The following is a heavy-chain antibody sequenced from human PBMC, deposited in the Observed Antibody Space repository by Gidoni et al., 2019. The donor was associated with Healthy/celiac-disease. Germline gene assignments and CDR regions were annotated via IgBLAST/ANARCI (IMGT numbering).Heavy chain of an antibody. CDR3: ARTFKPYGSGTNWFDP. CDR2: IDWDDDK. V-gene: IGHV2-70*01. CDR1: GFSLSTSGMC. J-gene: IGHJ5*02. Sequence: QVTLRESGPALVKPTQTLPLTCTFSGFSLSTSGMCVSWIRQPPGKALEWLALIDWDDDKYYSTSLKTRLTISKDTSKNQVVLTMTNMDPVDTATYYCARTFKPYGSGTNWFDPWGQGTLVTVSS. D-gene: IGHD3-10*01.